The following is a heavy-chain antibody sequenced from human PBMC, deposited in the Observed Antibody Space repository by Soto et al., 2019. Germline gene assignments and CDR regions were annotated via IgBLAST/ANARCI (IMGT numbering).Heavy chain of an antibody. CDR2: INPSGGST. J-gene: IGHJ4*02. CDR1: GYTFTNYY. V-gene: IGHV1-46*03. Sequence: QVQLVQSGAEVKEPGASVKVSCKASGYTFTNYYIHWVRQAPGQGLQWVGIINPSGGSTSYAQQFQGRVTLTMDTSTNTVYMELNRLKSEDTAVYYCARAIIRPYYFDYWGQGALVTAS. D-gene: IGHD3-10*01. CDR3: ARAIIRPYYFDY.